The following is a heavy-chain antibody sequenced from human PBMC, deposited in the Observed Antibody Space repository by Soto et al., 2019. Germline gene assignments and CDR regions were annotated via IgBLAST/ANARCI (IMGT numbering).Heavy chain of an antibody. CDR3: TRDFRNKGFDL. CDR2: IRGNGSST. V-gene: IGHV3-74*01. CDR1: GFVFSAYW. J-gene: IGHJ5*02. Sequence: GGSLRLSCEGSGFVFSAYWMHWVRQAPGKGLVWVSRIRGNGSSTTYADSVKGRFTISRDNARDTLYLQMNSLTVEDTAVYYCTRDFRNKGFDLWGRGTLVTVSS.